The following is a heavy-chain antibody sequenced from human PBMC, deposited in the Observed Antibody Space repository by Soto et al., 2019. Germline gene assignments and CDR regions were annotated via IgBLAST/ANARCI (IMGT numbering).Heavy chain of an antibody. Sequence: SVKVSCKASGGTFSSYAISWVRQAPGQGLEWMGGIIPIFGTANYAQKFQGRVTITADESTSTAYMELSSLRSEDTAVYYCARSIAARRYYFDYWGQGTLVTVSS. CDR3: ARSIAARRYYFDY. D-gene: IGHD6-6*01. CDR2: IIPIFGTA. J-gene: IGHJ4*02. CDR1: GGTFSSYA. V-gene: IGHV1-69*13.